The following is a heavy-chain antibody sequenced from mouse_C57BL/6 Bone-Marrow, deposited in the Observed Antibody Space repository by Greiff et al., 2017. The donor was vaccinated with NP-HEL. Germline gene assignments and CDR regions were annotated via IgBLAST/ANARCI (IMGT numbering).Heavy chain of an antibody. V-gene: IGHV1-7*01. Sequence: QVQLQQSGAELAKPGASVKLSCKASGYTFTSYWMHWVKQRPGQGLEWIGSINPRSGYTKSLLTFKDQVTLSADNSSSTAYLQLSRLTYEDSAVYYGARENDGPRGYFDVGGTGTTVTVAA. CDR2: INPRSGYT. CDR1: GYTFTSYW. J-gene: IGHJ1*03. D-gene: IGHD2-3*01. CDR3: ARENDGPRGYFDV.